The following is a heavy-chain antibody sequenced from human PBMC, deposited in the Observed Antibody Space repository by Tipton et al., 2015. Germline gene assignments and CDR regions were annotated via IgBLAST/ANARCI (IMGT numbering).Heavy chain of an antibody. CDR3: AGDRLNYYGMDV. CDR2: IHYSGST. J-gene: IGHJ6*02. CDR1: GGSISSGSYY. V-gene: IGHV4-31*03. Sequence: TLSLTCTVSGGSISSGSYYRSWIRQHPGKGLEWIGYIHYSGSTYYNPSLKSRVTISVDTSKNQFSLKLNSVTAADTAVYYCAGDRLNYYGMDVWGQGTTVTVSS.